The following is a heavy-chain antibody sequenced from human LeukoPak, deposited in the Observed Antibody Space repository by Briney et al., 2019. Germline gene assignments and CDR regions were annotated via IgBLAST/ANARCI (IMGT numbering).Heavy chain of an antibody. CDR3: ARSLGIVVVFDQ. Sequence: GGSLRLSCAASGFTFGTYAMSWVRQAPGKGLEWVSTVTADSTYYADSVKGRFTISRDNAKNSLYLQMNSLRAEDTAVYYCARSLGIVVVFDQWGQGTLVTVSS. CDR2: VTADST. V-gene: IGHV3-23*01. CDR1: GFTFGTYA. J-gene: IGHJ4*02. D-gene: IGHD3-22*01.